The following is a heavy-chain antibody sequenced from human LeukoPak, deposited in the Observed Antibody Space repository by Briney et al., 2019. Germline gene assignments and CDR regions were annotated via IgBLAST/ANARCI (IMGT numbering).Heavy chain of an antibody. J-gene: IGHJ4*02. CDR3: ARDSLNPYCGGDCYSDPTKFDY. D-gene: IGHD2-21*02. Sequence: GGSLRLSCAASGFTFSSYWMSWVRQAPGKGLEWVANIKQDGSEKYYVDSVKGRFTISRDNAKNSLYLQMNSLRAEDTAVYYCARDSLNPYCGGDCYSDPTKFDYWGQGTLVTVSS. CDR2: IKQDGSEK. CDR1: GFTFSSYW. V-gene: IGHV3-7*01.